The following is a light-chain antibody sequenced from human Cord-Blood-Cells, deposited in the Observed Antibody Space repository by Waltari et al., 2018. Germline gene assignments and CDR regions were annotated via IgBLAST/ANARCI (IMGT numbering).Light chain of an antibody. J-gene: IGLJ1*01. CDR3: CSYAGSNTYV. V-gene: IGLV2-23*02. CDR1: SSDVGSYNL. Sequence: QSALTQPASVSGSPGQSLTISCTGTSSDVGSYNLVSWYQQHPGKAPKLMIYEVSKRPSGVSNRFSGSKSGNTASLTISGLQAEDEADYYCCSYAGSNTYVFGTGTKVTVL. CDR2: EVS.